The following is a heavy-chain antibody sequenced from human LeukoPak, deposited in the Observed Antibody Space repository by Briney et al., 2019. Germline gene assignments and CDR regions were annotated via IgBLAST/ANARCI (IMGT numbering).Heavy chain of an antibody. V-gene: IGHV4-59*02. Sequence: SETLSLTCTDSGASVSSYYWSWIRQPPGKGLEWIGFIYYSGSTNYNPSLKSRVTISVDTSKNQFSLKLTSVTTADSAVYYCARGWGRYNYGYFDYWGQGTLVTVSS. J-gene: IGHJ4*02. CDR1: GASVSSYY. CDR3: ARGWGRYNYGYFDY. D-gene: IGHD5-18*01. CDR2: IYYSGST.